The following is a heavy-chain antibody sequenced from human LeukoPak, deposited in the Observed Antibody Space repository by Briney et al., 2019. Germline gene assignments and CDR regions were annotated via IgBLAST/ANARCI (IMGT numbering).Heavy chain of an antibody. V-gene: IGHV3-21*01. CDR2: ISSSSSYI. CDR3: ARAASVRGVIIIDY. Sequence: GGSLRLSCTASGFTFSSYSMNWVRQAPGKGLEWVSSISSSSSYIYYADSVKGRFTISRDNAKNSLYVQMNSLRAEDTAVYYCARAASVRGVIIIDYWGQGTLVTVSS. J-gene: IGHJ4*02. CDR1: GFTFSSYS. D-gene: IGHD3-10*01.